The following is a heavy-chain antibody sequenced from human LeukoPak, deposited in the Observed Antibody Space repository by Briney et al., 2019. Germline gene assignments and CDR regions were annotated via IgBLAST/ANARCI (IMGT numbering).Heavy chain of an antibody. J-gene: IGHJ3*02. CDR3: ARGSRLGIAVAGDAFDI. CDR1: GYTFTGYY. D-gene: IGHD6-19*01. Sequence: ASVKVSCKASGYTFTGYYMHWVRQAPGQGLEWMGWINPNSGGTNYAQKFQGRVTMTRDTSISTAYMELSRLRSDDTAVYYCARGSRLGIAVAGDAFDIWGQETMVTVSS. V-gene: IGHV1-2*02. CDR2: INPNSGGT.